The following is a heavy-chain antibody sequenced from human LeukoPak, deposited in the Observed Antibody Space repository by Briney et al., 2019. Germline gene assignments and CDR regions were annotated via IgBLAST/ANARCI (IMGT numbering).Heavy chain of an antibody. CDR2: ISAFNDNT. CDR1: GYTFTNYG. CDR3: ARDLRVGGSPPDY. Sequence: VASVKVSCKASGYTFTNYGVTWVRQAPGQGLEWMGWISAFNDNTDYAQKFQGRVTLTTDKSTSTAYMEMRSLRSDDTAVYYCARDLRVGGSPPDYWGQGTLVTVSS. J-gene: IGHJ4*02. V-gene: IGHV1-18*01. D-gene: IGHD1-26*01.